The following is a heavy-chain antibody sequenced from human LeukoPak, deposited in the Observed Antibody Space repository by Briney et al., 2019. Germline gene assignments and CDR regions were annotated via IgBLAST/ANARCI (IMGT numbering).Heavy chain of an antibody. CDR1: GFTFSSDG. Sequence: GGSLRLSCAASGFTFSSDGMHWVRQAPGKGLEWVAVISYDGSNKYYADSVKGRFTISRDNSKNTLYLQMNSLRAEDTAVYYCAKDRIPGWWGQGTLVTVSS. D-gene: IGHD5-18*01. CDR2: ISYDGSNK. V-gene: IGHV3-30*18. CDR3: AKDRIPGW. J-gene: IGHJ4*02.